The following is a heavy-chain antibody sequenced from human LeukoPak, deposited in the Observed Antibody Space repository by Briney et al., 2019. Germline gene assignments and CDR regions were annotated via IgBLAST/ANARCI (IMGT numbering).Heavy chain of an antibody. CDR1: GGSISGYY. CDR2: IHTNDGT. Sequence: SETLSLTCTVSGGSISGYYWSWVRQPAGKGLEWIGRIHTNDGTNFNPSLKSRVTMSLDTSKSQFSLKLTSVTAADTAVYYCARGAATYDFQYWGQGTLVAVSS. J-gene: IGHJ1*01. D-gene: IGHD6-25*01. V-gene: IGHV4-4*07. CDR3: ARGAATYDFQY.